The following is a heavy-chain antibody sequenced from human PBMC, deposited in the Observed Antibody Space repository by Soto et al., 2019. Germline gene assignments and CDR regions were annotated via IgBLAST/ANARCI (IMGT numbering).Heavy chain of an antibody. D-gene: IGHD1-26*01. CDR2: INPSGGST. Sequence: ASVKVSFKASGYTFTSYYMHWLRQAPGQGLEWMGIINPSGGSTSYAQKFQGRVTMTRDTSTSTVYKELSSLRSEDTAVYYCARGSYPERDAFDIWGQGTMVTVSS. CDR1: GYTFTSYY. J-gene: IGHJ3*02. V-gene: IGHV1-46*01. CDR3: ARGSYPERDAFDI.